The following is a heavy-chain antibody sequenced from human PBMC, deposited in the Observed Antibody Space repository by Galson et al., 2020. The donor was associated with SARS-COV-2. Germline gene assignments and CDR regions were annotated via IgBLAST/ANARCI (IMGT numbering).Heavy chain of an antibody. CDR3: AKASRITMIVVVKPVYYFDY. J-gene: IGHJ4*02. Sequence: GGSLRLSCAASGFTFSSYAMSWVRQAPGKGLEWVSAISGSGGSTYYADSVKGRFTISRDNSKNTLYLQMNSLRAEDTAVYYCAKASRITMIVVVKPVYYFDYWGQGTLGTVSS. D-gene: IGHD3-22*01. CDR2: ISGSGGST. V-gene: IGHV3-23*01. CDR1: GFTFSSYA.